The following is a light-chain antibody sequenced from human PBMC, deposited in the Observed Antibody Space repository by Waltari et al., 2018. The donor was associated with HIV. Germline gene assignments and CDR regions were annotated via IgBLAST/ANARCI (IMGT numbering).Light chain of an antibody. CDR1: QSVTTS. Sequence: DVKMTQSPSSLSASVGDSVAISCRASQSVTTSLNWYQQKSGKAPRLLIYDASTLQSGVPSRFRGSASGTYFTLSITNLQPEDFATYHCQQSFTSPYTFGQGTKLEIK. V-gene: IGKV1-39*01. CDR3: QQSFTSPYT. J-gene: IGKJ2*01. CDR2: DAS.